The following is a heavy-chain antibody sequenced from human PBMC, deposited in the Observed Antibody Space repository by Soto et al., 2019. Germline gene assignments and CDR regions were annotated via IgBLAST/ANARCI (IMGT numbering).Heavy chain of an antibody. CDR3: ARVHGDNSLSWFDP. D-gene: IGHD3-16*02. V-gene: IGHV3-66*01. J-gene: IGHJ5*02. CDR2: IYSGGST. Sequence: GGSLRLSCVVSGFAVRDYYMSWVRQAPGKGLEWVSVIYSGGSTYYADSVKGRFTISRDNSKNTLYLQMNSLRAEDTAVYYCARVHGDNSLSWFDPWGQGTLVTVSS. CDR1: GFAVRDYY.